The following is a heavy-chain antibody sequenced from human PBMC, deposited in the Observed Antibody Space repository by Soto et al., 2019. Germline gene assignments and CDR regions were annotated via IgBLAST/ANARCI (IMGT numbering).Heavy chain of an antibody. CDR2: IKSKTDGGTT. CDR3: TTGNAAMVLYYYYYGMDV. V-gene: IGHV3-15*01. Sequence: GSLRLSCAASGFTFSNAWMSWVRQAPEKGLEWVGRIKSKTDGGTTDYAAPVKGRFTISRDDSKNTLYLQMNSLKTEDTAVYYCTTGNAAMVLYYYYYGMDVWGQGTTVTVSS. CDR1: GFTFSNAW. J-gene: IGHJ6*02. D-gene: IGHD5-18*01.